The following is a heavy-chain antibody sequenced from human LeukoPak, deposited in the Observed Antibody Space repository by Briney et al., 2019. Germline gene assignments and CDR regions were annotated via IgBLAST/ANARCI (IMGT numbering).Heavy chain of an antibody. J-gene: IGHJ4*02. Sequence: ASVKVSCKASGYTLTGYYMHWVRQAPGQGLEWMGWINPNSGGTNYAQKFQGRVTMTRDTSISTAYMELSRLRSDDTAVYYCAREGLRPAVYKSGIQDYWGQGTLVTVSS. CDR2: INPNSGGT. D-gene: IGHD1-26*01. CDR3: AREGLRPAVYKSGIQDY. CDR1: GYTLTGYY. V-gene: IGHV1-2*02.